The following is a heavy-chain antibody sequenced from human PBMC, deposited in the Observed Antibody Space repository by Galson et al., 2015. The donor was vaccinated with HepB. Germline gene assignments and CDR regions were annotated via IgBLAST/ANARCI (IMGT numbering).Heavy chain of an antibody. Sequence: SLRLSCAASGFTVSSNYMSWVRQAPGKGLEWVSVIYSGGSTYYADSVKGRFTISRDNSKNTLYLQMNSLRAEDTAVYYCARGPEVLDAAFDIWGPGTTVTVPS. CDR3: ARGPEVLDAAFDI. D-gene: IGHD1-26*01. CDR2: IYSGGST. V-gene: IGHV3-53*01. J-gene: IGHJ3*02. CDR1: GFTVSSNY.